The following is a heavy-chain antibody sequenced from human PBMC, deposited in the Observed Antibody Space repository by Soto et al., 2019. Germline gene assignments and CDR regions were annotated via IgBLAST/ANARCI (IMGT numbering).Heavy chain of an antibody. CDR2: ISATGGGT. CDR1: GFKFTNYA. D-gene: IGHD3-16*01. CDR3: AKDRRAGGNSAFYFDF. Sequence: VGSLRLSCAASGFKFTNYAMSWVRQAPGKGLEWVSLISATGGGTYYADSVKGRFTISRDNSHNTLYLQVHSLTAEDTAVYYCAKDRRAGGNSAFYFDFWGQGAQVTVSS. J-gene: IGHJ4*02. V-gene: IGHV3-23*01.